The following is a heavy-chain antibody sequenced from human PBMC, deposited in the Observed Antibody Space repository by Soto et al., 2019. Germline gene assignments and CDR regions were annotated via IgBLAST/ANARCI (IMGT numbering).Heavy chain of an antibody. Sequence: GSLRLSCAASGFTFSSYAMSWVRQAPGKGLEWVSAISGSGGSTYYADSVKGRFTISRDNSKNTLYLQMNSLRAEDTAVYYCAKGYIVVVPAAIAHFDYWGQGTLVTVSS. CDR2: ISGSGGST. J-gene: IGHJ4*02. D-gene: IGHD2-2*01. V-gene: IGHV3-23*01. CDR1: GFTFSSYA. CDR3: AKGYIVVVPAAIAHFDY.